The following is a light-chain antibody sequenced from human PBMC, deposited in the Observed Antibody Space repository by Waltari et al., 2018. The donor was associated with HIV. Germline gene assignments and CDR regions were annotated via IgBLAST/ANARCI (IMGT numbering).Light chain of an antibody. J-gene: IGLJ3*02. V-gene: IGLV2-14*03. CDR2: DVT. CDR3: SSYTASNTLWV. Sequence: QSALTQPASVSGSRGQSITMSCTGTSSDIGAYNHVSWFQQRPGKAPKLISYDVTDRPSGVSRRFSGSKSGITASLTISGLQADDEGDYYCSSYTASNTLWVFGGGTKLTVL. CDR1: SSDIGAYNH.